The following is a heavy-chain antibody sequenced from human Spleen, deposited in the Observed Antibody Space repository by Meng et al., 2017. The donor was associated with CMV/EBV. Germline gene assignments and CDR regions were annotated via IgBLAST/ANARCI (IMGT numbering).Heavy chain of an antibody. J-gene: IGHJ4*02. V-gene: IGHV2-5*02. Sequence: KEIGPEVVKPTQTVTLSCTFAGFSPITSGVGVGWSRQPPGKALEWLALIYWDDDKRYSPSLKSRLTITKDTSKNQVVLTMTNMDPVDTATYYCAHTRDGYNYFDYWGQGTLVTVSS. CDR1: GFSPITSGVG. D-gene: IGHD5-24*01. CDR2: IYWDDDK. CDR3: AHTRDGYNYFDY.